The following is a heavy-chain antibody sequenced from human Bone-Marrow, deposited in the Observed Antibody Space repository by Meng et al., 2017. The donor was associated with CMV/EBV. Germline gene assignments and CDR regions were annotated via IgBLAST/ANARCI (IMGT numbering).Heavy chain of an antibody. J-gene: IGHJ6*02. D-gene: IGHD3-3*01. CDR2: IRYDGSNK. Sequence: GESLKISCAASGLTFSSYGMHWVRQAPGKGLEWVAFIRYDGSNKYYADSVKGRFTISRDNSKNTLYLQMNSLRAEDTAVYYCARDERGYDFWSGYYYYYYYGMDVWGQGTTVTVSS. CDR1: GLTFSSYG. V-gene: IGHV3-30*02. CDR3: ARDERGYDFWSGYYYYYYYGMDV.